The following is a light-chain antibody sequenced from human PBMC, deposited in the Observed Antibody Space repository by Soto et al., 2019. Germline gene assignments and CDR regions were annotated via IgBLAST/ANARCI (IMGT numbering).Light chain of an antibody. Sequence: IQMTQSPSSLSASQGDRVTVTCRASQGISSFLAWYQQKPGKVPKLLIYAASTLQTGLPSRFSGSGYGTESTITISSQQPEDVDTYYCQRYDSAPSLTFGGGTTVEIK. CDR2: AAS. CDR1: QGISSF. V-gene: IGKV1-27*01. J-gene: IGKJ4*01. CDR3: QRYDSAPSLT.